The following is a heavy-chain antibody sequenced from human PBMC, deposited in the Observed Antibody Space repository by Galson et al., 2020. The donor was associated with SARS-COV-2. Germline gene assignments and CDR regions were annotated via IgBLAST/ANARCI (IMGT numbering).Heavy chain of an antibody. CDR1: GFTFTNAW. CDR3: TLNYFYYYMDV. Sequence: GESLKISCEDSGFTFTNAWMSWVRQAPGRGLEWVGRIKTKTDDETRDYAAPVKGRFTISRDDSKNTLYLQMNGLKTEDTAVYYCTLNYFYYYMDVWGKGTTVTVSS. CDR2: IKTKTDDETR. J-gene: IGHJ6*03. V-gene: IGHV3-15*01.